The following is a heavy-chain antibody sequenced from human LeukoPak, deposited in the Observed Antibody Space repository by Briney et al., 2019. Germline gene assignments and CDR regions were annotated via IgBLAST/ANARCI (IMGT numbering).Heavy chain of an antibody. CDR2: VIPIFGKP. J-gene: IGHJ4*01. CDR3: ARGYCSSTCCYAGHFDY. D-gene: IGHD2-2*01. Sequence: AAVHVSYQPSRGTVSSYAIRWVRQAPGQGVEGMGGVIPIFGKPNYAQKLQVRVTITADESTSTAYMVLSSLRSEDTAVYYCARGYCSSTCCYAGHFDYWGRGPLVTVSS. V-gene: IGHV1-69*13. CDR1: RGTVSSYA.